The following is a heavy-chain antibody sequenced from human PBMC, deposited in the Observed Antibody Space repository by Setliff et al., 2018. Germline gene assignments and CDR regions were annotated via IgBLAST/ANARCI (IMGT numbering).Heavy chain of an antibody. CDR2: SDHGGNT. D-gene: IGHD3-22*01. Sequence: PSETLSLTCSVYGESFSNNYWSWIRQPPGKGLEWIGESDHGGNTTIHPSLKSRLTMSVDTSKSQFSLNLTSVTAADTAVYFCARAVDSSGYFPFWYFDIWGRGTLVTVSS. J-gene: IGHJ2*01. V-gene: IGHV4-34*01. CDR1: GESFSNNY. CDR3: ARAVDSSGYFPFWYFDI.